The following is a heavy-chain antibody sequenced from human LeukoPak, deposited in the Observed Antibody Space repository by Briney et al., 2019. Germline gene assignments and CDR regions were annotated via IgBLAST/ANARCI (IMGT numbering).Heavy chain of an antibody. V-gene: IGHV4-38-2*02. CDR3: ASYRGTFDY. CDR1: GYSISSGYY. Sequence: KPSETLSLTCTVSGYSISSGYYWGWIRPPPGKGLEWIGSIYHSGSTYYNPSLKSRVTISVDTSKNQLSLKLSSVTAADTAVYYCASYRGTFDYWGQGTLVTVSS. D-gene: IGHD3-10*01. CDR2: IYHSGST. J-gene: IGHJ4*02.